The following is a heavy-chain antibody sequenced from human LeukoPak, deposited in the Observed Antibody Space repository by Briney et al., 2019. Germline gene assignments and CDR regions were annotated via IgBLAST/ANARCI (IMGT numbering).Heavy chain of an antibody. D-gene: IGHD6-6*01. V-gene: IGHV1-69*01. CDR3: ARDVVAARLIWFDP. J-gene: IGHJ5*02. Sequence: SVKVSCKASGGTFSSYAISWVRQAPGQGLEWMGGIIPILGTANYAQKFQGRVTITADESTSTAYMELSSLRSEDTAVYYCARDVVAARLIWFDPWGQGTLVTVSS. CDR1: GGTFSSYA. CDR2: IIPILGTA.